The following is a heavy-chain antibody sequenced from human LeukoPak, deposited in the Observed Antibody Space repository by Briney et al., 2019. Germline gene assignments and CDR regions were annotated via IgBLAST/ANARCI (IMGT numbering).Heavy chain of an antibody. CDR1: GFTFSNVW. CDR2: ISSNGGST. Sequence: GGSLRLSCAASGFTFSNVWMSWVRQAPGKGLEYVPAISSNGGSTYYANSVKGRFTISRDNSKNTLYLQMGSLRAEDMAVYYCARERYSHYDYWGQGTLVTVSS. J-gene: IGHJ4*02. V-gene: IGHV3-64*01. CDR3: ARERYSHYDY. D-gene: IGHD6-13*01.